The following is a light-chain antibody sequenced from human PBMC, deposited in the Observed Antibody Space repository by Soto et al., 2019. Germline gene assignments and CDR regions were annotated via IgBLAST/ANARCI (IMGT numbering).Light chain of an antibody. CDR1: SSNIGVNS. J-gene: IGLJ3*02. CDR3: AAWDDSLTGHWV. V-gene: IGLV1-44*01. CDR2: NTN. Sequence: QSVLTQPPSASGTPGQRVTISCSGGSSNIGVNSVSWYYHLPGTAPKLLIFNTNHRPSGVPDRFSGSKSGTSASLAISGLQSEDEADYYCAAWDDSLTGHWVFGGGTKLTVL.